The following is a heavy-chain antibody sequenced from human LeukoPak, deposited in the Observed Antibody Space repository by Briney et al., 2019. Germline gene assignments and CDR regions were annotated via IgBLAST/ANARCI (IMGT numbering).Heavy chain of an antibody. CDR1: GGSISSYY. CDR2: IYYSGST. Sequence: PSETLSLTCTVSGGSISSYYWSWIRQPPGKGLEWIGYIYYSGSTNYNPSLKSRVTISVDTSKNQFSLKLSSVTAADTAVYYCARQYYDILTGYYTDYYFDYWGQGTLVTVSS. D-gene: IGHD3-9*01. J-gene: IGHJ4*02. V-gene: IGHV4-59*08. CDR3: ARQYYDILTGYYTDYYFDY.